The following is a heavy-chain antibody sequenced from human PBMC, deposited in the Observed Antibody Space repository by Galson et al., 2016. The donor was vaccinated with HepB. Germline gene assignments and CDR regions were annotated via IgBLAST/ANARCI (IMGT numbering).Heavy chain of an antibody. CDR2: IFYTGST. J-gene: IGHJ4*02. CDR1: GGSISGSSYY. V-gene: IGHV4-39*01. CDR3: ARHFRGWTDYFDP. Sequence: SETLSLTCTVSGGSISGSSYYWGWIRQSPGKGLEWIGSIFYTGSTHHSPSLKSRITTSVDTSKNQFTLKLNSVTAADTGVYYCARHFRGWTDYFDPWGQGTLVSVSS. D-gene: IGHD6-19*01.